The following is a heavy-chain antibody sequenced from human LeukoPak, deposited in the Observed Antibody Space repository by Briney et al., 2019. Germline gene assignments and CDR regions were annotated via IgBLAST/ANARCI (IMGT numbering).Heavy chain of an antibody. CDR3: ARQRGGNYYYFDY. D-gene: IGHD5-24*01. CDR1: GFTFGKYG. V-gene: IGHV3-23*01. Sequence: GGSLRLSCVASGFTFGKYGMNWVRQAPGKGLEFVSSISGSDGSTHYADSMKGRFTISRDISKNTLYLQMNSLRAEDTAVYYCARQRGGNYYYFDYWGQGILVTDSS. CDR2: ISGSDGST. J-gene: IGHJ4*02.